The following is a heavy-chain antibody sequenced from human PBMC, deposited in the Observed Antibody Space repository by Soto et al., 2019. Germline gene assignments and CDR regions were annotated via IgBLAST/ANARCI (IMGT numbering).Heavy chain of an antibody. J-gene: IGHJ6*02. CDR1: GYTFSNYG. CDR3: ASSFTSSQWRYGMDV. CDR2: ISAYNGNT. Sequence: QVQLVQSGAEVKKPGASVKVSCKASGYTFSNYGFSWVRQAPGQRLEWMGWISAYNGNTNYAQKVQGRVTMTTDTSTGTAYMELRSLRSDDRAVYYCASSFTSSQWRYGMDVWGQGTTVTVSS. V-gene: IGHV1-18*01. D-gene: IGHD2-2*01.